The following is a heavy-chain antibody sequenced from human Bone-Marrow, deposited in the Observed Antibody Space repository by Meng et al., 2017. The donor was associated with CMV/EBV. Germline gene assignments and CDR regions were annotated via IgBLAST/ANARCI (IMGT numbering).Heavy chain of an antibody. Sequence: SLKISCAASGFTFDDYAMHWVRQAPGKGLEWVSGISWNSGSIGYADSVKGRFTISRDNAKNSLYLQMNSLRAEDTAVYYCARGIRSGMDVWGQGTTVTVSS. J-gene: IGHJ6*02. V-gene: IGHV3-9*01. CDR2: ISWNSGSI. CDR3: ARGIRSGMDV. CDR1: GFTFDDYA. D-gene: IGHD3-16*01.